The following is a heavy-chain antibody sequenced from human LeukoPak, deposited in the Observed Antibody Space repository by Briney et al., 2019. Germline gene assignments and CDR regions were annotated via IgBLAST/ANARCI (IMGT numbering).Heavy chain of an antibody. V-gene: IGHV3-21*01. D-gene: IGHD3-22*01. CDR2: ISSIRSYI. CDR3: ARDPVEYYYDSSGFDY. Sequence: GGSLRLSCAPSGFTFSSYSMNWVRQAPGKGLEWVSSISSIRSYIYYADSVKGRFTISRDNAKNSLYLQMNSLRAEDTAVYYCARDPVEYYYDSSGFDYWGQGTRATVSS. CDR1: GFTFSSYS. J-gene: IGHJ4*02.